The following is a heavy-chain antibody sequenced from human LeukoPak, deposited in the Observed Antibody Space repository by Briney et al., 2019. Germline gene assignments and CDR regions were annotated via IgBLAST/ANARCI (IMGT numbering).Heavy chain of an antibody. CDR2: IYYSGST. J-gene: IGHJ4*02. Sequence: SETLSLTCTVSGGSISSYYWGWIRQPPGKGLEWIGSIYYSGSTYYNPSLKSRVTISVDTSRNQFSLKLKSVTAADTAVYYCARLATTVVAPQIFYWGQGTLVTVSS. D-gene: IGHD4-23*01. CDR1: GGSISSYY. V-gene: IGHV4-39*01. CDR3: ARLATTVVAPQIFY.